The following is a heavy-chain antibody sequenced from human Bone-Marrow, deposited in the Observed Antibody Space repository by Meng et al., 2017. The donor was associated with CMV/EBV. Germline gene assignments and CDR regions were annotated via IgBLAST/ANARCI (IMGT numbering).Heavy chain of an antibody. Sequence: GGSLRLSCAASGITFDDYAMYWVRQAPGKGLEWVSGINWNSGSIDYADSVKGRFTISRDNAKYSLYLQMNSLRAEDTAVYYCAKDIRRLVPPGNYYGMDVWGQGTTVTVSS. CDR2: INWNSGSI. J-gene: IGHJ6*02. CDR1: GITFDDYA. V-gene: IGHV3-9*01. CDR3: AKDIRRLVPPGNYYGMDV. D-gene: IGHD3-10*01.